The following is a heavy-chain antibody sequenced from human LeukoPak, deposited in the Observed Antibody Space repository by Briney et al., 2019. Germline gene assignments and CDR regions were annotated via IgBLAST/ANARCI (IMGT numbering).Heavy chain of an antibody. J-gene: IGHJ4*02. CDR2: MNPNSGDT. CDR1: GYTFTGYY. CDR3: ARGVWGHITTTTYYFDY. Sequence: GASVKVSCKASGYTFTGYYMHWVRQAPGQGLEWMGWMNPNSGDTGYAQKFQGRVTITRNTSISTAYMELSSLRSEDTAVYYCARGVWGHITTTTYYFDYWGQGTLVTVSS. V-gene: IGHV1-8*03. D-gene: IGHD3-16*01.